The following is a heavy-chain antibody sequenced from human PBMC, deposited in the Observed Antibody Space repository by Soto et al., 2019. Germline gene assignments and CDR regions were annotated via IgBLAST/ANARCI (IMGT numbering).Heavy chain of an antibody. CDR3: VKDAPQPFSD. V-gene: IGHV3-23*01. J-gene: IGHJ4*02. CDR2: ISGTAHAS. CDR1: GFDFSNYG. Sequence: DVQLLESGGGLVQPGGSLRLSCAASGFDFSNYGMSWVRQAPGKGLEWVSAISGTAHASYYAASVKGRFTISRDKSKNTLHLPMHRLTVAETAVYFFVKDAPQPFSDWGQRTLVTVSS.